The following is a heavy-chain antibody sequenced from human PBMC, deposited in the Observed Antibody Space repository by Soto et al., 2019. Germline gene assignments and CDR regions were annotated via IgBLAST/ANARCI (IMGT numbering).Heavy chain of an antibody. CDR1: GFTFRNYG. CDR3: VKVLSFTIFGLVLLAY. V-gene: IGHV3-23*01. J-gene: IGHJ1*01. Sequence: GGSLRLSCAASGFTFRNYGIHWVRQAPGKGLQWVSAISANGADTFYADSVKGRFTISRDDSKNTLYLQMNSLRDEDTAVYYCVKVLSFTIFGLVLLAYCGQGSWVP. D-gene: IGHD3-3*01. CDR2: ISANGADT.